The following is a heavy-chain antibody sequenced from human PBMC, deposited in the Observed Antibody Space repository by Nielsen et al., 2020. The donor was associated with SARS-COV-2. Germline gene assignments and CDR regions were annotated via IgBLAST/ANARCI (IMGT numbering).Heavy chain of an antibody. V-gene: IGHV1-18*04. D-gene: IGHD6-13*01. CDR2: ISAYNGNT. Sequence: ASVKVSCKASGYTFTSYGISWVRQAPGQGLEWMGWISAYNGNTNYAQKLQGRVTMTTDTSTSTAYMELRSLRSDDTAVYYCARDAYSSSRYVRRDNWFDPWGQGTLVTVSS. CDR1: GYTFTSYG. J-gene: IGHJ5*02. CDR3: ARDAYSSSRYVRRDNWFDP.